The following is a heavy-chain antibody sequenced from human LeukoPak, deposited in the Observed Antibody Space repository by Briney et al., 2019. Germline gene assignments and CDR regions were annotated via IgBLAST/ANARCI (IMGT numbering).Heavy chain of an antibody. CDR2: ITSSSNTI. J-gene: IGHJ4*02. CDR3: APGYCTSTSCSHYFEH. CDR1: GFTINSYS. D-gene: IGHD2-2*01. V-gene: IGHV3-48*01. Sequence: GGSQRLSCAASGFTINSYSMNWVRQAPGKGLEWVSYITSSSNTIYYADSVKGRFTISRDNAKNSLYLQLNSLRAEDTAVYYCAPGYCTSTSCSHYFEHWGQGTLVTVSS.